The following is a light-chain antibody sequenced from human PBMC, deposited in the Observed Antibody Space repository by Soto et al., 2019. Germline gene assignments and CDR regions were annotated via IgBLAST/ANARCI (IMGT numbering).Light chain of an antibody. J-gene: IGKJ1*01. Sequence: EIVMTQSPATLSVSPGEGATLSCRTSPSVDSNLAWYQQKPGQAPRLLIFGASTRATGIPARFSGSGSGTDFTLTISSLEPEDFAVYYCQQYGSSGTFGQGTKVDIK. CDR1: PSVDSN. CDR3: QQYGSSGT. CDR2: GAS. V-gene: IGKV3D-15*01.